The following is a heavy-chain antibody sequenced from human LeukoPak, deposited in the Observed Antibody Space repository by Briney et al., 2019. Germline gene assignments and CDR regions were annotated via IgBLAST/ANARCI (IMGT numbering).Heavy chain of an antibody. CDR3: ARDRSYYYDSIGFDP. D-gene: IGHD3-22*01. CDR1: GGSISSSSYY. CDR2: IYYSGST. Sequence: PSETLSLTCTVSGGSISSSSYYWGWIRQPPGKGLEWIGSIYYSGSTYYNPSLKSRVTISVDTSKNQFSLKLSSVTAADTAVYYCARDRSYYYDSIGFDPWGQGTLVTVSS. V-gene: IGHV4-39*07. J-gene: IGHJ5*02.